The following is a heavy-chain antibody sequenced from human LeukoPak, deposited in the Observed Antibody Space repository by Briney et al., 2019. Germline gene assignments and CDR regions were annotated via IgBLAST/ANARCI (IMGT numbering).Heavy chain of an antibody. CDR1: GYSFTSYW. CDR3: AGHSFDTVDAFDV. V-gene: IGHV5-51*01. D-gene: IGHD2-2*02. Sequence: GESLKISCKGSGYSFTSYWVGWVRHMPRKGLELMGIIYPGDYDTRYSPSFQGHVTISVDKSISTAYLQWRSLRASDTAMYFCAGHSFDTVDAFDVWGQGTIVTVSA. CDR2: IYPGDYDT. J-gene: IGHJ3*01.